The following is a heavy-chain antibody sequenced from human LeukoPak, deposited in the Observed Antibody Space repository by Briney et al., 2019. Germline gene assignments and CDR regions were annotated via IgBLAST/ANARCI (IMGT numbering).Heavy chain of an antibody. CDR3: ARKTAAAHFDY. Sequence: GGSLRLSCAASGFTFSHHWMHWVRQVPGKGLVWVSRINSDGSSTTYADSVKGRFTISRDNARNTLYLQMNSLRAEDTAVYYCARKTAAAHFDYWGQGTLVTVSS. CDR2: INSDGSST. J-gene: IGHJ4*02. D-gene: IGHD2-2*01. V-gene: IGHV3-74*01. CDR1: GFTFSHHW.